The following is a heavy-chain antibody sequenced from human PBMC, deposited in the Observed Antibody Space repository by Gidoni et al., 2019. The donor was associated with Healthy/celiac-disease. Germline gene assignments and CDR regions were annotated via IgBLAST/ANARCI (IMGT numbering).Heavy chain of an antibody. J-gene: IGHJ4*02. Sequence: QVTWKESGPVLVKATETLGLTCTVSGVALSNARMGVRWIRQPPGKALEWLAHIFSTDEKSYITSLKTRLTITNDTSKSQLVLTLTNMDPVDTATYYCARVGSEQLIDYWGQGTLVTVSS. D-gene: IGHD1-26*01. CDR3: ARVGSEQLIDY. V-gene: IGHV2-26*01. CDR2: IFSTDEK. CDR1: GVALSNARMG.